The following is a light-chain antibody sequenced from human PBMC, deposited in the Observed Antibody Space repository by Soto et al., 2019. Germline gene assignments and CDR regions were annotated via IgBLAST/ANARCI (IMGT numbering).Light chain of an antibody. CDR3: QQYQSYLS. CDR1: QSISSW. J-gene: IGKJ4*01. Sequence: DIQMTQSPSTLSASVGDRVTITCRASQSISSWLAWYQQEPGKAPNLLIYRASTLESGVPSRFSGSGSGTEFTLTIRSLQPDDFATYFCQQYQSYLSFAGGTKVDIK. CDR2: RAS. V-gene: IGKV1-5*01.